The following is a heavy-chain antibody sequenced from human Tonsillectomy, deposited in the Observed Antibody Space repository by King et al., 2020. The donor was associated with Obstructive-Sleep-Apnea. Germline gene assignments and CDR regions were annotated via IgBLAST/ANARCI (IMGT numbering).Heavy chain of an antibody. CDR3: ARVRGSYCSDY. CDR2: IKQDGSEK. CDR1: GFTFSNYW. V-gene: IGHV3-7*01. D-gene: IGHD1-26*01. J-gene: IGHJ4*02. Sequence: DVQLVESGGGLVQPGGSLRLSCAASGFTFSNYWMTWVRQAPGKGLEWVANIKQDGSEKYYVASVKGRFTISRDNAKNSLYLQMNSLRAEDTAVYYCARVRGSYCSDYWGQGTLVTVSS.